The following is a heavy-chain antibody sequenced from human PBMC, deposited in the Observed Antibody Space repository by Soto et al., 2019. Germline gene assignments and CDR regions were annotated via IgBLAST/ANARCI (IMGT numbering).Heavy chain of an antibody. V-gene: IGHV4-30-4*01. D-gene: IGHD5-12*01. J-gene: IGHJ4*02. CDR2: MYYSGST. CDR1: SGSISSGDYY. Sequence: PSETLSLTCTVSSGSISSGDYYWSWIRQPPGKGLEWIGYMYYSGSTYYNPSLKSRVTISVDTSKNQFSLKLSSVTAADTAVYYCARWLGYGPHFDYWGQGTLVTVSS. CDR3: ARWLGYGPHFDY.